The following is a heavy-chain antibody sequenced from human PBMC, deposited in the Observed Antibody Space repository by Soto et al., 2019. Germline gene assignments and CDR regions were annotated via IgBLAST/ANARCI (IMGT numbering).Heavy chain of an antibody. CDR3: AKDLRDLRLWFGPSVRFDY. CDR1: GYTFTSHG. Sequence: GASVKVSCKASGYTFTSHGSSWVRQAPGQGLEWMGWISTYNGDTNYAQKLQGRVTMTRDTSTSTAYMEVNSLRAEDTAVYYCAKDLRDLRLWFGPSVRFDYWGQGTLVTVSS. D-gene: IGHD3-10*01. CDR2: ISTYNGDT. J-gene: IGHJ4*02. V-gene: IGHV1-18*04.